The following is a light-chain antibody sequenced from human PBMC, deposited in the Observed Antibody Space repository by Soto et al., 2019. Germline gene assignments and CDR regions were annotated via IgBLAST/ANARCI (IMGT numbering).Light chain of an antibody. J-gene: IGKJ1*01. Sequence: EIVMTQSPSTLSVSPGERATLSCRASQSVSSNLAWYQQKPGQAPRLPIYGASTRATGIPARFSGSGSGTEFTLTISSLQSEDFAVYHCQQYNNWPRTFGKGPRWIS. V-gene: IGKV3-15*01. CDR3: QQYNNWPRT. CDR2: GAS. CDR1: QSVSSN.